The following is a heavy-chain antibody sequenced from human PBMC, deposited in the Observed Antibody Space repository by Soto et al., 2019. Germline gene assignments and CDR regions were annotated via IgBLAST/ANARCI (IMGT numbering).Heavy chain of an antibody. V-gene: IGHV4-4*02. CDR3: ARRPYSSSSGRSSYYYGMGV. CDR2: IYHSGST. CDR1: GGSISSSNW. D-gene: IGHD6-6*01. J-gene: IGHJ6*02. Sequence: QVQLQESGPGLVKPSGTLSLTCAVSGGSISSSNWWSWVRQPPGKGLEWIGEIYHSGSTNYNPSLKSRVTISVDKSKNQFSLKLSSVTAADTAVYYCARRPYSSSSGRSSYYYGMGVWGQGTTVTVSS.